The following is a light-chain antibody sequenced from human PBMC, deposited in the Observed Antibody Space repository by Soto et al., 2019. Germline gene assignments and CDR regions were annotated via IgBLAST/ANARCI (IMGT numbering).Light chain of an antibody. CDR2: DAS. J-gene: IGKJ1*01. CDR3: QQRSNWPPWT. Sequence: EVVTTQSPATLSVSPGERATLSCRASQSVSSYLAWYQQKPGQAPRLLIYDASNRATGIPARFSGSGSGTDFTLTISSPEPEDFAVYYCQQRSNWPPWTFGQGTKVDIK. V-gene: IGKV3-11*01. CDR1: QSVSSY.